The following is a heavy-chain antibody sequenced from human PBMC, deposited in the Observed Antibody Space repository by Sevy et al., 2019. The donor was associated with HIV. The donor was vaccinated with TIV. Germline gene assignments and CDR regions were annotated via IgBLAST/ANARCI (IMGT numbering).Heavy chain of an antibody. CDR2: ISAYNGNT. CDR1: GYTFTNYA. V-gene: IGHV1-18*04. Sequence: ASVKVSCKASGYTFTNYAISWVRQAPGQGLEWMGWISAYNGNTKYAQKLQVRVTMTTDTSTSTAYIELRGLRSDDTAVYYCTRESRAAGKDYWGQGTLVTVSS. D-gene: IGHD6-13*01. J-gene: IGHJ4*02. CDR3: TRESRAAGKDY.